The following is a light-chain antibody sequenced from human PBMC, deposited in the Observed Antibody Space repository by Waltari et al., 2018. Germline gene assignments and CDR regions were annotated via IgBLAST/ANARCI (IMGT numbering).Light chain of an antibody. CDR3: NSYTGSSSWV. CDR1: SSAVGFYNY. J-gene: IGLJ3*02. Sequence: QSALTQPASVSGSPGQSITISCTGTSSAVGFYNYVSWYQQHPGKAPKLIIYDVFERPSGVSNRFSGPKSGNTASLTISGLLAEDEADYYCNSYTGSSSWVFGGGTKLTVL. CDR2: DVF. V-gene: IGLV2-14*01.